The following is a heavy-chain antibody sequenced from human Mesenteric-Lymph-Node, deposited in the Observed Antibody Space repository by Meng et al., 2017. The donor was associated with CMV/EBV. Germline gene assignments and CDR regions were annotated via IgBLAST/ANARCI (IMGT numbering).Heavy chain of an antibody. V-gene: IGHV1-3*01. Sequence: SGFTFTTYPLHWVRQAPGQRPEWMGWINPHHGGTKYSQNFQGRVSITRDTSAGTAYMELSSLRSEDTATYFCVRDTYLGGSGTYHFDSWGQGTLVTVSS. CDR1: GFTFTTYP. J-gene: IGHJ4*02. CDR2: INPHHGGT. CDR3: VRDTYLGGSGTYHFDS. D-gene: IGHD3-10*01.